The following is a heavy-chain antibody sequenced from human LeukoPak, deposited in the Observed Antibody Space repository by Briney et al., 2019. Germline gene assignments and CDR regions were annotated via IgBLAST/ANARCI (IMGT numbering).Heavy chain of an antibody. D-gene: IGHD4-23*01. Sequence: SVKVSCKASGYTFTSYGISWVRQAPGQGLEWMGWIIPIFGTGNYAQKFQGRVTITTDESTSTAYMELSSLRSEDSAVYYCARGGKWTATGLYYYYMDVWGKGTTVTVSS. J-gene: IGHJ6*03. CDR1: GYTFTSYG. CDR3: ARGGKWTATGLYYYYMDV. CDR2: IIPIFGTG. V-gene: IGHV1-69*05.